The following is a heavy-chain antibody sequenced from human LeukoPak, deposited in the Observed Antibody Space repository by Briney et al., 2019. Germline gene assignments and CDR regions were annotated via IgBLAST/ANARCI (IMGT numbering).Heavy chain of an antibody. J-gene: IGHJ4*02. D-gene: IGHD3-10*01. CDR3: AKGRSEGSGTYYPSFDY. V-gene: IGHV3-23*01. CDR2: ISGSAVST. CDR1: GFTFNTYA. Sequence: GGSLRLSCAASGFTFNTYAMSWVRLTPGRGLEWIASISGSAVSTYHAGSVRGRFTISRDNSQSTLYLQMSSLTADDTALYYCAKGRSEGSGTYYPSFDYWGQGTLVTVSS.